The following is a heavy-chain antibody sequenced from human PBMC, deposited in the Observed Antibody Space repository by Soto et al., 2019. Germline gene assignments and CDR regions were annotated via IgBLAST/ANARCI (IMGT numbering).Heavy chain of an antibody. D-gene: IGHD1-1*01. CDR1: GYSFSSYD. CDR3: ARGLVQLERQDAFDI. J-gene: IGHJ3*02. V-gene: IGHV1-8*01. Sequence: ASVKLSCKASGYSFSSYDINWVRQATRQGLEWMGWMNPNSGNTGYAQKFQGRVTMTRNTSISTAYMELSSLRSEDTAVYYCARGLVQLERQDAFDIWGQGTMVTVS. CDR2: MNPNSGNT.